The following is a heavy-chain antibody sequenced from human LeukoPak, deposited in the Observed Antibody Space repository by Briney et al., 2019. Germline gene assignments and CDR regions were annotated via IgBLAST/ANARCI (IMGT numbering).Heavy chain of an antibody. CDR1: GGSISSYY. CDR2: IYYSGST. Sequence: PSETLSLTCTVSGGSISSYYWSWTRQPPGKGLEWIGYIYYSGSTNYNPSLKSRVTISVDTSKNQFSLKLSSVTAADTAVYYCAREIGNAFDIWGQGTMVTVSS. CDR3: AREIGNAFDI. D-gene: IGHD4-23*01. V-gene: IGHV4-59*01. J-gene: IGHJ3*02.